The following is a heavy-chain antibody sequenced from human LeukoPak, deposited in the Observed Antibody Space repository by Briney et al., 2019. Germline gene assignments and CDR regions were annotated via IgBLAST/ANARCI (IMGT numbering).Heavy chain of an antibody. CDR3: ARSIAVAGRGNWFDP. Sequence: GESLKISCKGSGYSFTSYWIGWVRQMPGKGLEWMGIIYPGDSDTRYSPSFQGQVTISADKSISTAYLQWSSLKASDTAMYYFARSIAVAGRGNWFDPWGQGTLVTVSS. J-gene: IGHJ5*02. CDR2: IYPGDSDT. D-gene: IGHD6-19*01. CDR1: GYSFTSYW. V-gene: IGHV5-51*01.